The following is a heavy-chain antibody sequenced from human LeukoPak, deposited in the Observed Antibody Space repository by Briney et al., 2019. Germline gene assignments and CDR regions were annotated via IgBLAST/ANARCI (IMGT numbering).Heavy chain of an antibody. J-gene: IGHJ4*02. V-gene: IGHV4-4*07. CDR1: GGSISSYY. D-gene: IGHD3-22*01. CDR2: IYTSGST. Sequence: SETLSLTCTVSGGSISSYYWSWIRQRAEKGLECIGRIYTSGSTNYNPSLKSRVTMSVDTSENQFSLKLSSVTAAGTAVYYCARGVLNDSSGYYPYYFDYWGQGTLVTVSS. CDR3: ARGVLNDSSGYYPYYFDY.